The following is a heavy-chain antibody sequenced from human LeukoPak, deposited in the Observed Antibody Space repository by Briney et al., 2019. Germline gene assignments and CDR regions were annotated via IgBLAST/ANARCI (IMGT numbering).Heavy chain of an antibody. CDR2: IYYSGST. Sequence: SETLSLTCTVSGGSISSYYWSWIRQPPGKGLEWIGYIYYSGSTNYNPSLKSRVTISVDTSKNQFSLKLSSVTAADTAVYYCARGSRELGYWGQGTLVTVSS. D-gene: IGHD1-26*01. J-gene: IGHJ4*02. CDR1: GGSISSYY. CDR3: ARGSRELGY. V-gene: IGHV4-59*12.